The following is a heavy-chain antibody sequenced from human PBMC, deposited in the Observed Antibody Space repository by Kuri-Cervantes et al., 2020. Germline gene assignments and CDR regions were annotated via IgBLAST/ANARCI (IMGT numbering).Heavy chain of an antibody. CDR2: ISYDGSNK. V-gene: IGHV3-30*18. CDR3: AKDFRGVMSYYYYGMDV. Sequence: GESLKISCAASGFTFSSYWMSWVRQAPGKGLEWVAVISYDGSNKYYADSVKGRFTISRDNSKNTLYLQMNSLRAEDTAVYYCAKDFRGVMSYYYYGMDVWGQGTTVTVSS. CDR1: GFTFSSYW. J-gene: IGHJ6*02. D-gene: IGHD3-10*01.